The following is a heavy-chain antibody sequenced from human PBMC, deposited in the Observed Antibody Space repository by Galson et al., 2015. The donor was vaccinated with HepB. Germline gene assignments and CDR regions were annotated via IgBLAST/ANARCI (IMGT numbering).Heavy chain of an antibody. CDR3: AKDGARGDFDWLTYYYYGLDV. D-gene: IGHD3-9*01. CDR1: GYTFTGYY. CDR2: INPNSGGT. V-gene: IGHV1-2*02. Sequence: SVKVSCKASGYTFTGYYMHWVRQAPGQGLEWMGWINPNSGGTNYAQKFQGRATMTRDTSIRTAYMELSRLRSDDTAVYYCAKDGARGDFDWLTYYYYGLDVWGQGTLVTVSS. J-gene: IGHJ6*02.